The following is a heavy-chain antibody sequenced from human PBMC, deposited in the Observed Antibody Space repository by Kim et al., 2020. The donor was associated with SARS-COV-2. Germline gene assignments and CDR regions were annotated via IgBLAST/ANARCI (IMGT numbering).Heavy chain of an antibody. CDR2: INHSGST. J-gene: IGHJ4*02. Sequence: SETLSLTCAVYGGSFSGYYWSWIRQPPGKGLEWIGEINHSGSTNYNPSLKSRVTISVDTSKNQFSLKLSSVTAADTAVYYCARADYVWGSYRYSYYFDYWDQGTLVTVSS. D-gene: IGHD3-16*02. V-gene: IGHV4-34*01. CDR3: ARADYVWGSYRYSYYFDY. CDR1: GGSFSGYY.